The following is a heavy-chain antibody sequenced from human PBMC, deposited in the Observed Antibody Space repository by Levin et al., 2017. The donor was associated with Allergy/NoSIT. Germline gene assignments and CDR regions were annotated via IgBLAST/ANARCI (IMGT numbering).Heavy chain of an antibody. D-gene: IGHD6-13*01. CDR2: IFHSGSP. CDR3: ARDSGIATAVVY. J-gene: IGHJ4*02. V-gene: IGHV4-4*02. Sequence: SETLSLTCAVSGGSISSGNWWSWVRQPPGKGLEWIGEIFHSGSPPSTPSLKSRVTVSVDKSKNQFSLKLSSVTAADTAVYYCARDSGIATAVVYWGQGTLVTVSS. CDR1: GGSISSGNW.